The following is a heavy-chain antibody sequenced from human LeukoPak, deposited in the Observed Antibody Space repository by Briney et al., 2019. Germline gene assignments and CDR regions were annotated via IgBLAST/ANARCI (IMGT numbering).Heavy chain of an antibody. J-gene: IGHJ4*02. CDR2: INHSGST. CDR3: ARGGYCSSTSCQIDY. CDR1: GGSFSGYY. V-gene: IGHV4-34*01. D-gene: IGHD2-2*01. Sequence: PSETLSLTCAVYGGSFSGYYWSWIRQPPGKGLEWIGEINHSGSTTYNPSLKSRVTISVDTSKNQFSLKLSSVTAADTAVYYCARGGYCSSTSCQIDYWGQGTLVTVSS.